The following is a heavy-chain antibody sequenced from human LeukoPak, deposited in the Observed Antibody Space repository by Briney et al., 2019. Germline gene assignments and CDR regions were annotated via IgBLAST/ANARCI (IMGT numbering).Heavy chain of an antibody. Sequence: GGSLRLSCAASGFSFSSYALSWVRQAPGKGLEWVSAISGVGTTYYADSVKGRFTISKDNSKNTLYLQMSSLRAEDTAVYYCAKDLSGTYLNRDAFDMWGQGTVVTVSS. CDR3: AKDLSGTYLNRDAFDM. D-gene: IGHD1-26*01. CDR2: ISGVGTT. J-gene: IGHJ3*02. CDR1: GFSFSSYA. V-gene: IGHV3-23*01.